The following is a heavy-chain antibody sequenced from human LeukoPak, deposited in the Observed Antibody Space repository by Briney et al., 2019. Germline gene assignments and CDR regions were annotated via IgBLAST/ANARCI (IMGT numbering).Heavy chain of an antibody. V-gene: IGHV3-30-3*01. J-gene: IGHJ4*02. CDR2: ISYDGSNK. CDR1: GFTFSSYA. D-gene: IGHD3-22*01. CDR3: ASPRGYYDSSGPLDY. Sequence: PGGSLRLSCAASGFTFSSYAMYWVRQAPGKGLEWVAVISYDGSNKYYADSVKGRFTISRDNSKNTLYLQMNSLRAEDTAVYYCASPRGYYDSSGPLDYWGQGTLVTVSS.